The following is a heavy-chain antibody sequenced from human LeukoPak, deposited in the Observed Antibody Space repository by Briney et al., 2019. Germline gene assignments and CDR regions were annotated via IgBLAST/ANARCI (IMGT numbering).Heavy chain of an antibody. D-gene: IGHD3-3*01. J-gene: IGHJ4*02. CDR3: AKDSRVTYYDFWSGYSDY. Sequence: GRSLRLSCAASGFTFSSYGMHWVRQAPGRGLEWVAVISFDGGNKYYTGSVKGRFTISRDNSKNTLYLQMNSLRAEDTAVYYCAKDSRVTYYDFWSGYSDYWGQGTLFTVSS. CDR1: GFTFSSYG. CDR2: ISFDGGNK. V-gene: IGHV3-30*18.